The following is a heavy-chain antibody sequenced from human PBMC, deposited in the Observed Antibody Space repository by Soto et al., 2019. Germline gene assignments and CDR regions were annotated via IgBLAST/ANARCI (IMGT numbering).Heavy chain of an antibody. CDR2: IKQDGSEK. D-gene: IGHD6-6*01. Sequence: GGSLRLSCAASGFTFSSYWMSWVRQAPGKGLEWVANIKQDGSEKYYVDSVKGRFTISRDNAKNSLYLQMNSLRAEDTAVYYCARFRYSSSYYFDYWGQGTLVTVSS. CDR1: GFTFSSYW. J-gene: IGHJ4*02. CDR3: ARFRYSSSYYFDY. V-gene: IGHV3-7*01.